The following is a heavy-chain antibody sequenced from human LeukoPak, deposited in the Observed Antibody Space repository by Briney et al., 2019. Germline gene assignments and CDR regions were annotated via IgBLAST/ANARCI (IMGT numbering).Heavy chain of an antibody. CDR3: ARDHDARDYGVYYYGMDV. V-gene: IGHV3-7*01. J-gene: IGHJ6*02. CDR1: GFTFSSYW. D-gene: IGHD4-17*01. CDR2: IKQDGSEK. Sequence: GGSLRLSCAASGFTFSSYWMSWVRQAPGKGLEWVANIKQDGSEKYYVDSVKGRFAISRDNAKNSLYLQMNSLRAEDTAVYYCARDHDARDYGVYYYGMDVWGQGTTVTVSS.